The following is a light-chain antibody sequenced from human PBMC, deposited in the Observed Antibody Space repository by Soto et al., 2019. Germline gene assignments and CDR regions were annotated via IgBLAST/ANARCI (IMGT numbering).Light chain of an antibody. V-gene: IGKV3-15*01. J-gene: IGKJ4*01. CDR3: QQYNNWPFT. CDR2: DAS. Sequence: EIVMTQSPATLSVSPGERATLSCRARQSFSSSLSWYQQKPGQAPRLLIYDASARATGIPARFSGSGSGTEFTLTSSSLKSEDFAVYYCQQYNNWPFTFGGGTKVEI. CDR1: QSFSSS.